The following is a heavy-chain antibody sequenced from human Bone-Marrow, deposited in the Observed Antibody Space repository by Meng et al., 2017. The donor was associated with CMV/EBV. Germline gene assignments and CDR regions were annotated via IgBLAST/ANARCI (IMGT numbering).Heavy chain of an antibody. D-gene: IGHD2-2*01. J-gene: IGHJ6*02. CDR2: ISYDGSNK. Sequence: GGSLRLSCAASGFIFTDHYMDWVRQAPGKGLEWVAVISYDGSNKYYADSVKGRFTISRDNSKNTLYLQMNSLRAEDTAVYYCARGTDQLLSAYYYYYGMDVWGQGTTVTVSS. V-gene: IGHV3-30-3*01. CDR1: GFIFTDHY. CDR3: ARGTDQLLSAYYYYYGMDV.